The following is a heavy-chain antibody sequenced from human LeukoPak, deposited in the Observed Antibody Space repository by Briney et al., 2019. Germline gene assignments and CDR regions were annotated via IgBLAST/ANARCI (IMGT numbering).Heavy chain of an antibody. D-gene: IGHD5-12*01. CDR2: INHSRST. V-gene: IGHV4-34*01. CDR1: GGSFSGYY. J-gene: IGHJ4*02. Sequence: PSETLSLTCAVYGGSFSGYYWSWIRQPPGKGLEWIGEINHSRSTNYNPSLKSRVTISVDTSKNQFSLKLSSVTAADTAVYYCARGGYIGDIVATIAFDYWGQGTLVTVSS. CDR3: ARGGYIGDIVATIAFDY.